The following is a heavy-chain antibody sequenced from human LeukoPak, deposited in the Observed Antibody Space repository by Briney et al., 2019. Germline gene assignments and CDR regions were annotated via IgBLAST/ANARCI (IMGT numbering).Heavy chain of an antibody. CDR2: IIPIFGTA. J-gene: IGHJ4*02. Sequence: VASVKVSCKASGGTFSSYAISWVRQAPGQGLEWMGGIIPIFGTANYAQKFQGRVTITTDESTSTAYMELSSLRSEDTAVYYCARPRHSGSYYPFDYWGQGTLVAFSS. V-gene: IGHV1-69*05. CDR3: ARPRHSGSYYPFDY. CDR1: GGTFSSYA. D-gene: IGHD1-26*01.